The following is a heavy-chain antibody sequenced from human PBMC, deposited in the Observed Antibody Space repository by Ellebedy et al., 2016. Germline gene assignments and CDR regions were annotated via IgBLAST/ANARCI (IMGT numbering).Heavy chain of an antibody. V-gene: IGHV3-23*01. CDR1: GITFSTYA. CDR2: ISGSGGTS. CDR3: ARDQEGRTSNFDY. J-gene: IGHJ4*02. Sequence: GGSLRLSCAASGITFSTYAMSWVRQAPGKGLEWVSVISGSGGTSHYADSVRGRFTISRDKSRNTLHLQMNRLRAEDTAMYYCARDQEGRTSNFDYWGQGILVTVS.